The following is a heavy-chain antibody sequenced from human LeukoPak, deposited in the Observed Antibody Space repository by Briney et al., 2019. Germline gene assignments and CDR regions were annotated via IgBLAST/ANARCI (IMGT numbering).Heavy chain of an antibody. CDR2: IYYSGST. CDR1: GGSISSSSYY. D-gene: IGHD6-13*01. CDR3: ARRDPQQLVFGY. V-gene: IGHV4-39*01. Sequence: SETLSLTCTVSGGSISSSSYYWGWVRQPPGKGLEWIGSIYYSGSTYYNPSLKSRVTISVDTSKNQFSLKRSSVTAADTAVYYCARRDPQQLVFGYWGQGTLVTVSS. J-gene: IGHJ4*02.